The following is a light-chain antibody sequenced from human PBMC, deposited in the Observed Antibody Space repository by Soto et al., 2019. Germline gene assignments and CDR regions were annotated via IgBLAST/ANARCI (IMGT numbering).Light chain of an antibody. J-gene: IGKJ1*01. Sequence: EIVLTQSPGTLSLSPGERATISCRASQSIRNNYLAWYQQKAGQAPMLAIDGASSRDTGIPDRFSGSGSGTYFTLTISRLEPAEFAVEYCQEYSYSKTFGQGTKVEIK. CDR2: GAS. CDR3: QEYSYSKT. V-gene: IGKV3-20*01. CDR1: QSIRNNY.